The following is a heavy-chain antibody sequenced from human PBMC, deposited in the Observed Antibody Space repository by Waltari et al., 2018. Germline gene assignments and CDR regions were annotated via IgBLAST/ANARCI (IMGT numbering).Heavy chain of an antibody. D-gene: IGHD3-10*01. CDR1: GGSFSGYY. J-gene: IGHJ3*02. CDR2: INHSGST. CDR3: ARRSYYYGSEIHFDI. V-gene: IGHV4-34*01. Sequence: VQLQQWGAGLLKPSETLSLTCAVYGGSFSGYYWSWIRQPPGKGLEWIGEINHSGSTNYNPSLKSRVTISVDTSKNQFSLKLSSVTAADTAVYYCARRSYYYGSEIHFDIWGQGTMVTVSS.